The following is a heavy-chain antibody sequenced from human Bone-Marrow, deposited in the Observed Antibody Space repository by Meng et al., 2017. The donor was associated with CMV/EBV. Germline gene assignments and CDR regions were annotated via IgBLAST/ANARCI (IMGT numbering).Heavy chain of an antibody. Sequence: CAASGFTFSIYAMNWVRQAPGKGLEWVSSIYRDGTTYSADSVKGRFTISRDNPKNTLYLQMTSLRVEDTALYYCARGAAAGNWYFDLWGRGSLVTVSS. CDR1: GFTFSIYA. J-gene: IGHJ2*01. CDR2: IYRDGTT. D-gene: IGHD6-13*01. V-gene: IGHV3-66*02. CDR3: ARGAAAGNWYFDL.